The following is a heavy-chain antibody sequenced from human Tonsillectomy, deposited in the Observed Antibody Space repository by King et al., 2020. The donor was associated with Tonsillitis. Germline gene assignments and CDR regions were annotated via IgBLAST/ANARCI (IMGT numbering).Heavy chain of an antibody. D-gene: IGHD4-17*01. CDR3: ATEYGDFPDY. CDR1: GFTFSTYS. Sequence: VQLVESGGALVQPGGSLRLSCAASGFTFSTYSMNWVRQAPGKGLEWVSYISSSSSTKYYADSVKGRFTISRDNAKNSLYLPMNSLRDEDTAVYYCATEYGDFPDYWGQGTLVTVSS. V-gene: IGHV3-48*02. J-gene: IGHJ4*02. CDR2: ISSSSSTK.